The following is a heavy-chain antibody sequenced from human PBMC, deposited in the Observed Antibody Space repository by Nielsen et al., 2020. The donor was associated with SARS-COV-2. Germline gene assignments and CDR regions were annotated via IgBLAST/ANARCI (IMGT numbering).Heavy chain of an antibody. CDR3: VRGLQVPNGLAHR. CDR2: INRDGSST. J-gene: IGHJ4*02. V-gene: IGHV3-74*01. D-gene: IGHD5-18*01. CDR1: AFTFSTYW. Sequence: ESLKLSCAASAFTFSTYWMHWVRQAPGKGLVWVSRINRDGSSTSYADSVKGRFTISRDNAKNTLYQQMNSLRAEDTAVYYCVRGLQVPNGLAHRWGQGTLVTVSS.